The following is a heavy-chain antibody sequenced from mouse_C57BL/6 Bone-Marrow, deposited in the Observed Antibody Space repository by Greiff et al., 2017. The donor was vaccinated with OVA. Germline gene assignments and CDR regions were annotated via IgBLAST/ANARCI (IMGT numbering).Heavy chain of an antibody. D-gene: IGHD2-5*01. CDR2: SRNKANDYTT. Sequence: EVKVVESGGGLVQSGRSLRLSCATSGFTFSDFYMEWVRQAPGKGLEWIAASRNKANDYTTEYSASVKGRFIVSRDTSQSILYLQMNALRAEDTAIYYCARDDSNWDFDVWGTGTTVTVSS. CDR3: ARDDSNWDFDV. J-gene: IGHJ1*03. CDR1: GFTFSDFY. V-gene: IGHV7-1*01.